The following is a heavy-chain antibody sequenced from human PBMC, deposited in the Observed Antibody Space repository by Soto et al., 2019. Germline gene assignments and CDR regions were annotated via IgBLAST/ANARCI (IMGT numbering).Heavy chain of an antibody. CDR1: GFTFSSYA. CDR3: AKSEVRVDSSNWYQFDY. CDR2: ISGSGSST. J-gene: IGHJ4*02. Sequence: EVQLLESGGGLVQPGGSLRLYCTASGFTFSSYAMSWVRKAPGKGLEWVSAISGSGSSTYYADSVKGRFTISRDNSKNTLYLQMNSLRDEDTAVYYCAKSEVRVDSSNWYQFDYWGQGNLVTVS. D-gene: IGHD6-13*01. V-gene: IGHV3-23*01.